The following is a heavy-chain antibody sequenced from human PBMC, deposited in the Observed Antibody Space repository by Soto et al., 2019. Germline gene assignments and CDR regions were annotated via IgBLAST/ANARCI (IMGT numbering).Heavy chain of an antibody. CDR1: GYSFTSYW. CDR2: IDPSDSYT. Sequence: GESLKISCKGSGYSFTSYWISWVRQIPGKGLEWMGRIDPSDSYTNYSPSFQGHVTISADKSISTAYLQWSSLKASDTAMYYCARHDESSGSYEGKDACHISVQGTMVTVS. D-gene: IGHD6-19*01. V-gene: IGHV5-10-1*01. J-gene: IGHJ3*02. CDR3: ARHDESSGSYEGKDACHI.